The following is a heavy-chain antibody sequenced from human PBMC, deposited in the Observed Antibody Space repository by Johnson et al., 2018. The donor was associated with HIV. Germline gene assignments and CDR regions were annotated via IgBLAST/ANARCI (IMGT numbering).Heavy chain of an antibody. Sequence: QVQLVESGGGVVQPGRSLRLSCAASGFTFSSYGMHWVRQAPAKGLEWVAVISYDGSDKDYADSVKGRFTISRDSSKNTRYLQRNSLRAEDTAVYYCARAGAVGLDAFDIWGQGTMVTVSS. V-gene: IGHV3-30*04. CDR1: GFTFSSYG. J-gene: IGHJ3*02. CDR2: ISYDGSDK. D-gene: IGHD6-19*01. CDR3: ARAGAVGLDAFDI.